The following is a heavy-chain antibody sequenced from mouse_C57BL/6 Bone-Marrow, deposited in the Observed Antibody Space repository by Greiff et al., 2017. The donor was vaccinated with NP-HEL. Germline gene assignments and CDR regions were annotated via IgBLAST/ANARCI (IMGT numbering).Heavy chain of an antibody. CDR3: ARAYDYDGGDY. J-gene: IGHJ2*01. V-gene: IGHV1-59*01. Sequence: QVQLQQPGAELVRPGTSVKLSCKASGYTFTSYWMHWVKQRPGQGLEWIGVIDPSDSYTNSNQKFKGKATLTVDTSSSTAYMQLSSLTSEDSAVYYCARAYDYDGGDYWGQGTTLTVSS. CDR2: IDPSDSYT. D-gene: IGHD2-4*01. CDR1: GYTFTSYW.